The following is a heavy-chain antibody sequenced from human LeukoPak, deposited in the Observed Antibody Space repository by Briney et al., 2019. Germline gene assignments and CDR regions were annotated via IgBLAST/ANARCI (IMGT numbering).Heavy chain of an antibody. D-gene: IGHD4-17*01. CDR2: FDPEDGET. V-gene: IGHV1-24*01. CDR1: GYTLTELS. Sequence: ASVKVSCKVSGYTLTELSMHWVQQAPGKGLEWMGGFDPEDGETIYAQKLQGRVTMTTDTSTSTAYMELRSLRSDDTAVYYCARGGWRTVTTRYDAFDIWGQGTMVTVSS. CDR3: ARGGWRTVTTRYDAFDI. J-gene: IGHJ3*02.